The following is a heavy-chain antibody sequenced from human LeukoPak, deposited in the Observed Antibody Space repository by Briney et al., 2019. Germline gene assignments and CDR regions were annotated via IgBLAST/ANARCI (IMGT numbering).Heavy chain of an antibody. CDR1: GYSISSGYY. Sequence: SETLSLTCTVSGYSISSGYYWGWIRQPPGKGLEWIGGIYHSGSTYYNPSLKSRVTISVDTSKNQFSLKLSSVTAADTAVYYCAREAYYYDSSGYYFYAFDIWGQGTMVTVSS. CDR2: IYHSGST. V-gene: IGHV4-38-2*02. CDR3: AREAYYYDSSGYYFYAFDI. J-gene: IGHJ3*02. D-gene: IGHD3-22*01.